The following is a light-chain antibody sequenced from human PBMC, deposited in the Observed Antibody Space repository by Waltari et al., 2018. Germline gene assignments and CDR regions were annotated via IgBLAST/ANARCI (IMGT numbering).Light chain of an antibody. J-gene: IGKJ1*01. CDR3: QQYDTFMWT. CDR1: QSISGW. CDR2: KAS. V-gene: IGKV1-5*03. Sequence: IQMTQSPSTLSASVGDRVTITCRSSQSISGWLAWYQQKPGKAPKLLIYKASTLESGVPPRFSGSGSGTEFTLTINSLQPDDFATYYYQQYDTFMWTFGQGTKVDI.